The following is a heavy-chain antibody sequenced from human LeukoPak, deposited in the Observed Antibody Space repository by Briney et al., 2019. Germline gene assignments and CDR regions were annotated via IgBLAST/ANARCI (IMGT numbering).Heavy chain of an antibody. Sequence: ASVKVSCKASGYTFTGHFIHWVRQAPGQGLEWMGWSNPNSGGTNYAQKFQGRVTMTRDTSISTAYMKLSRVRSDDTAVYYCAREYSRYSGTYYDYWGQGTLVTVSP. D-gene: IGHD1-26*01. V-gene: IGHV1-2*02. CDR3: AREYSRYSGTYYDY. J-gene: IGHJ4*02. CDR1: GYTFTGHF. CDR2: SNPNSGGT.